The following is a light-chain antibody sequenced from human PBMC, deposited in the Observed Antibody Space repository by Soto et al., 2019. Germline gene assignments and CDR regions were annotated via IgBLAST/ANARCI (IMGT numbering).Light chain of an antibody. Sequence: QSVLAQPPSVSGAPGQKITISCTGTRSNIGAAYYVHWYQQFPGTAPKLLIYDTSNRPSGVPDRFSASRSGTSAYLVITGLQADDEAVYYCQSYGGSLGGSILFGGGTKVTVL. J-gene: IGLJ2*01. CDR3: QSYGGSLGGSIL. CDR2: DTS. CDR1: RSNIGAAYY. V-gene: IGLV1-40*01.